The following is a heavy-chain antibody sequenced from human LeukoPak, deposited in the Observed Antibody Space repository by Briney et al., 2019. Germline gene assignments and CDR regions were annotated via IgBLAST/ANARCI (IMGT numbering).Heavy chain of an antibody. CDR1: GYTFTSYG. D-gene: IGHD3-10*01. CDR2: ISSYNGNT. J-gene: IGHJ6*02. V-gene: IGHV1-18*01. Sequence: SVNVSCKASGYTFTSYGISWVRQAAGQGLEWMGWISSYNGNTNYAQKLQGRVTMTTDTSTSTAYMELRSLRSDDTAVYSCASNRPYYGPMDVWGQGNTVTVSS. CDR3: ASNRPYYGPMDV.